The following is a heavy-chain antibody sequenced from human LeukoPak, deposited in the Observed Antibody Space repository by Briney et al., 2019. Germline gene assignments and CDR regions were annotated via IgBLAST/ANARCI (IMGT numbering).Heavy chain of an antibody. V-gene: IGHV3-64D*06. D-gene: IGHD6-19*01. CDR3: VKAHSSAWKIFDY. J-gene: IGHJ4*02. CDR1: GFTFNNYT. CDR2: ITSDGGST. Sequence: PGGSLRLSCSASGFTFNNYTMHWVRQAPGRGLEFVSAITSDGGSTYYASSVRGRFTISRDNSKNTLYLQVRSLRPEDTAVYYCVKAHSSAWKIFDYWGQGTLVTVSS.